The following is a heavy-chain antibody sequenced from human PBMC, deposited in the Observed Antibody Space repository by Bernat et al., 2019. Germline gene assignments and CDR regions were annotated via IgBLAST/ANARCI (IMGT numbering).Heavy chain of an antibody. CDR3: ARLEAGSLSPDYWYFDL. D-gene: IGHD6-19*01. CDR1: GYSFTSYW. Sequence: EVQLVQSGAEVKKPGESLRISCKGSGYSFTSYWISWVRQMPGKGLEWMGRIDPSDSYTNYSPSFQGHVTISADKSISTAYLQWSSLKASDTAMYYCARLEAGSLSPDYWYFDLWGRGTLFTVSS. V-gene: IGHV5-10-1*01. CDR2: IDPSDSYT. J-gene: IGHJ2*01.